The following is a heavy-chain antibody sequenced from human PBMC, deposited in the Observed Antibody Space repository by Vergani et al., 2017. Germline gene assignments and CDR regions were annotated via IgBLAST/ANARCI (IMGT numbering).Heavy chain of an antibody. CDR2: IYYSGST. CDR3: ATYSGYDSVGWFDP. D-gene: IGHD5-12*01. CDR1: GGSISSYY. V-gene: IGHV4-59*01. J-gene: IGHJ5*02. Sequence: QVQLQESGPGLVKPSETLSLTCTVSGGSISSYYWSWIRQPPGKGLEWFGYIYYSGSTNYNPSLKSRVTISVDTSKNQFSLKLSSVTAADTAVYYCATYSGYDSVGWFDPWGQGTLVTVSS.